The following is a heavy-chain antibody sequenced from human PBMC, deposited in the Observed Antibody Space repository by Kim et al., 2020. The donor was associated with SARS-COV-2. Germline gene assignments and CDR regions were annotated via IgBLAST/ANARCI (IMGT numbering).Heavy chain of an antibody. V-gene: IGHV3-21*01. J-gene: IGHJ5*02. CDR3: ARGTKEHRGIENNWFDP. D-gene: IGHD3-16*01. Sequence: GGSLRLSCAASGFTFSSYSMNWVRQAPGKGLEWVSSISSSSSYIYYADSVKGRFTISRDNAKNSLYLQMNSLRAEDTAVYYCARGTKEHRGIENNWFDPWGQGTLVTVSS. CDR2: ISSSSSYI. CDR1: GFTFSSYS.